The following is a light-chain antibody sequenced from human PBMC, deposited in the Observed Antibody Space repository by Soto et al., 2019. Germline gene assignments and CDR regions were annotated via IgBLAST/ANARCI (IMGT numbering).Light chain of an antibody. CDR2: GAS. CDR1: QSVSNF. CDR3: QQRSNWPPLT. V-gene: IGKV3-11*01. Sequence: QSPGTLSLTPGARATHSWMISQSVSNFLAWYQQKPGQSPRLFIYGASSRATGIPDRFSGSVSGTDFTPAISSLEPEDFAVYYWQQRSNWPPLTSGGGTKVDIK. J-gene: IGKJ4*01.